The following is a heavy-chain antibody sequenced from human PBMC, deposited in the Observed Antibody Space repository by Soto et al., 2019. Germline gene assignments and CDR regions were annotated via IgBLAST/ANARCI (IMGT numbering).Heavy chain of an antibody. V-gene: IGHV4-31*03. CDR3: ASLSREEYSSSLFDP. CDR1: GGSISSGGYY. Sequence: QVQLQESGPGLVKPSQTLSLTCTVSGGSISSGGYYWSWIRQHPGKGLEWIGYIYYSGSTYYNPSLKSRVTISVDTSKNQFSRKRSSVTASDTAVYYCASLSREEYSSSLFDPWGQGTLVTVSS. J-gene: IGHJ5*02. D-gene: IGHD6-6*01. CDR2: IYYSGST.